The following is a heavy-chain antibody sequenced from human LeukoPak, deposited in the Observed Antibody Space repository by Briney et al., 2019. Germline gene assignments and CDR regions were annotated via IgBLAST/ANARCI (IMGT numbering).Heavy chain of an antibody. Sequence: GGSLRLSCAASGFTFSSYGMHWVRQAPGKGLEWVAFIRYDGSNKYYADSVKGRFTISRDNSKNTLYLQMNSLRAEDTAVYYCGKGIVVVPAVVDYWGQGTLVTVSS. V-gene: IGHV3-30*02. J-gene: IGHJ4*02. CDR3: GKGIVVVPAVVDY. CDR1: GFTFSSYG. CDR2: IRYDGSNK. D-gene: IGHD2-2*01.